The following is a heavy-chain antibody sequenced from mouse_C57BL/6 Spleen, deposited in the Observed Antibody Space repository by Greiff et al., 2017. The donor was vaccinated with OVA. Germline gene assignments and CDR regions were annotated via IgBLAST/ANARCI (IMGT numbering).Heavy chain of an antibody. CDR1: GYTFTDYE. D-gene: IGHD2-5*01. CDR2: IDPETGGT. J-gene: IGHJ1*03. CDR3: TRGYFYYSNHWYFDV. V-gene: IGHV1-15*01. Sequence: VKLMESGAELVRPGASVTLSCKASGYTFTDYEMHWVKQTPVHGLEWIGAIDPETGGTAYNQKFKGKAILTADKSSSTAYMELRSLTSEDSAVYYCTRGYFYYSNHWYFDVWGTGTTVTVAS.